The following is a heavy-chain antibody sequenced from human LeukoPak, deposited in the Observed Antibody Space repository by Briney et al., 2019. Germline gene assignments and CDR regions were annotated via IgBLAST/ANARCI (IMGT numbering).Heavy chain of an antibody. CDR3: AELGITMIGGV. CDR1: GFTFSDYS. V-gene: IGHV3-21*01. D-gene: IGHD3-10*02. CDR2: ISSSSNYI. Sequence: PGGSLRLSCAASGFTFSDYSMNWVRQAPGKGLEWVSSISSSSNYIHYADSVKGRFTISRDNAKNSVYLQMNSLRGEDTAVYYCAELGITMIGGVWGKGTTVTISS. J-gene: IGHJ6*04.